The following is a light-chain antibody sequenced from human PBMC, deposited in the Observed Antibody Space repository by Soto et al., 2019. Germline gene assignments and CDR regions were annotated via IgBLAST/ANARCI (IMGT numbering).Light chain of an antibody. CDR2: GAS. V-gene: IGKV3-15*01. CDR3: QQYHDWPPWT. Sequence: EIVMTQSPATLSVSPGERATLFCRASQSVKSNMAWYQQKPGQVPRLLIYGASTRATGIAARFSGSGSGTEYTLTISNLQPEDFAVYHCQQYHDWPPWTFGQGTKVEIK. J-gene: IGKJ1*01. CDR1: QSVKSN.